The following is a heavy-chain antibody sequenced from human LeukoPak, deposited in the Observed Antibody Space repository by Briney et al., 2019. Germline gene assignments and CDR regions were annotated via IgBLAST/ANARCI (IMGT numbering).Heavy chain of an antibody. Sequence: PSQTLSLTCTVSGGSISSGGYYWSWIRQPPGKGLEWIGYIYHSGSTYYNPSLKSRVTISVDRSKNQFSLKLSSVTAADTAVYYCARRGWAAAIRVIAYWGQGTLVTVSS. CDR2: IYHSGST. V-gene: IGHV4-30-2*01. CDR1: GGSISSGGYY. D-gene: IGHD2-2*02. CDR3: ARRGWAAAIRVIAY. J-gene: IGHJ4*02.